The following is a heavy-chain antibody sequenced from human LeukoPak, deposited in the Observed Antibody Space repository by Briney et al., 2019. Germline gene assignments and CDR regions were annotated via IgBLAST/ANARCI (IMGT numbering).Heavy chain of an antibody. CDR2: INPNSGGT. CDR3: ARGTEVDYDSSGYSRY. J-gene: IGHJ4*02. D-gene: IGHD3-22*01. CDR1: GYTFTGYY. Sequence: ASVKVSCKASGYTFTGYYMHWVRQAPGQGLEWMGWINPNSGGTNYAQKFQGRVTMTRDTSISTAYMELSRLRSDDTAVYYCARGTEVDYDSSGYSRYWGQGTLVTVSS. V-gene: IGHV1-2*02.